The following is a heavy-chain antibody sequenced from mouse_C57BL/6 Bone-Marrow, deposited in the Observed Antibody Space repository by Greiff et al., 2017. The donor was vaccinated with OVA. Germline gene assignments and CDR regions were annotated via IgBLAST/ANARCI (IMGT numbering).Heavy chain of an antibody. V-gene: IGHV1-15*01. J-gene: IGHJ3*01. CDR1: GYTFTDYE. Sequence: QVQLQQSGAELVRPGASVTLSCKASGYTFTDYEMHWVKQTPVHGLEWIGAIDPATGGTAYNQKFKGKAILTADKSSSTAYMELRSLTSEDSAVYYCTGSQGAWFAYWGQGTLVTVSA. CDR3: TGSQGAWFAY. CDR2: IDPATGGT.